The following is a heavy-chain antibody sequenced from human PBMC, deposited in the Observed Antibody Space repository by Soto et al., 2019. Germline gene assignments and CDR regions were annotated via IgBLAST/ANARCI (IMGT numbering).Heavy chain of an antibody. CDR2: IYYSGST. CDR3: ARNGPNRITIFGVVPYFDY. Sequence: SETLSLTCTVSGGSISSGGYYWSWIRQHPGKGLEWIGYIYYSGSTYYNPSLKSRVTISVDTSKNQFSLKLSSVTAADTAVYYCARNGPNRITIFGVVPYFDYWGQGTLVTVSS. CDR1: GGSISSGGYY. D-gene: IGHD3-3*01. J-gene: IGHJ4*02. V-gene: IGHV4-31*03.